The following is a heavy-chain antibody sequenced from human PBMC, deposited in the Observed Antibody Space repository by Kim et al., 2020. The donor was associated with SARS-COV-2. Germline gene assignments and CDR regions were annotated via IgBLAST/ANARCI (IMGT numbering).Heavy chain of an antibody. CDR2: YSGGNT. V-gene: IGHV3-53*01. J-gene: IGHJ4*02. D-gene: IGHD2-15*01. Sequence: YSGGNTYYSASVMDRFTIARDNAKNTLYLQMNSRRADDTAVYYCVRDAGGYWGQGTLVTVSS. CDR3: VRDAGGY.